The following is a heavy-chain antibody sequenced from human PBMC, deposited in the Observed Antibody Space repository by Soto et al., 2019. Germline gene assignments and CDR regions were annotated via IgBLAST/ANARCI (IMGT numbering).Heavy chain of an antibody. CDR3: TTLYSAIYYGN. CDR2: IKSRPAGETI. D-gene: IGHD1-26*01. J-gene: IGHJ4*02. V-gene: IGHV3-15*01. CDR1: GFTFSNAW. Sequence: GGSLRLSCTGSGFTFSNAWMSWVRQAPGKGLEWVARIKSRPAGETIDYAAPVKGRFTISRGDSKNTLYLQMNSLKADDTAVYYCTTLYSAIYYGNWGQGTLVTVSS.